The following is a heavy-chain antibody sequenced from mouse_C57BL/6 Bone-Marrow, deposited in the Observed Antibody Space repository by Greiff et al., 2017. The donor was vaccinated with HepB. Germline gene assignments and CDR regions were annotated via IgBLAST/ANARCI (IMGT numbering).Heavy chain of an antibody. CDR2: IDPENGDT. CDR1: GFNIKDDY. V-gene: IGHV14-4*01. Sequence: EVQLQQSGAELVRPGASVKLSCTASGFNIKDDYMHWVKQRPEQGLEWIGWIDPENGDTEYASKFQGKATITADTSSNTAYLQLSSLTSEDTAVYYCTTWDGNAWFAYWGQGTLVTVSA. D-gene: IGHD2-1*01. CDR3: TTWDGNAWFAY. J-gene: IGHJ3*01.